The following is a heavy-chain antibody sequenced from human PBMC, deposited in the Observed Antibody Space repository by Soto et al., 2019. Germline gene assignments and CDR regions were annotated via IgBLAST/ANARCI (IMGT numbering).Heavy chain of an antibody. D-gene: IGHD3-10*01. J-gene: IGHJ6*02. Sequence: SVKVSCKASGGTFSSYAISWVRQAPGQGLEWMGGIIPIFGTANYAQKLQGRVTMTTDTSTSTAYMELRSLRSDDTAVYYCARGTLYTPYDVWGQGTTVTVSS. CDR1: GGTFSSYA. CDR2: IIPIFGTA. V-gene: IGHV1-69*05. CDR3: ARGTLYTPYDV.